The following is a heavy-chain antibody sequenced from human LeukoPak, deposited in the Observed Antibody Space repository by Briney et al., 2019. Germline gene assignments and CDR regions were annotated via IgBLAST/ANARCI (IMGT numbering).Heavy chain of an antibody. V-gene: IGHV3-30*03. CDR1: VYIFNDFD. D-gene: IGHD6-19*01. J-gene: IGHJ4*02. CDR2: IAYDGSNI. Sequence: PGSSLTLSCAASVYIFNDFDVHWVRHSTGKGLECLKIIAYDGSNIFHADSVKGRFTISRDNSKNMVYLQMNSVRTEDTALYYCARDRSSGWVRALDYWGQGTLVTVSS. CDR3: ARDRSSGWVRALDY.